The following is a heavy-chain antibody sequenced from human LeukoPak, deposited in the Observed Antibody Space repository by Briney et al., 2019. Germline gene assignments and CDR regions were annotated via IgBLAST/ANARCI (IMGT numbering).Heavy chain of an antibody. CDR1: GYTFTSYA. CDR2: VNAGNGNT. Sequence: GASVKVSCKASGYTFTSYAMHWVRQAPGQRLEWMGWVNAGNGNTKYSQKFQGRVTITRDTSASTAYMELSSLRSEDTAVYYCARDHPYTRGDYWGQGTLVTVSS. CDR3: ARDHPYTRGDY. J-gene: IGHJ4*02. V-gene: IGHV1-3*01. D-gene: IGHD1-1*01.